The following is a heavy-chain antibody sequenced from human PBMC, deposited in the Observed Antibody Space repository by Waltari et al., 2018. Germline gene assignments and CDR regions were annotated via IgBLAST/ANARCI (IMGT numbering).Heavy chain of an antibody. CDR2: IYYSGIT. J-gene: IGHJ3*02. CDR3: AVGRGIFDI. D-gene: IGHD6-13*01. CDR1: PGSITTYGYY. V-gene: IGHV4-39*01. Sequence: LQLQESGPGLVKPSETLSLTCTVSPGSITTYGYYWGGIRQPPGKGLEWIGGIYYSGITYYDPSLESRVIISIDTPESRISLRLNSVTAADTAVYYCAVGRGIFDIWGQGTVVTVSS.